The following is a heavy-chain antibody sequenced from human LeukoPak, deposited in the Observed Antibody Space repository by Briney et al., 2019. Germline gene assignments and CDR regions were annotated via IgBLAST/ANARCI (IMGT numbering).Heavy chain of an antibody. Sequence: SETLSLTCAVYGGSFSGYYWSWIRQPPGKGLQWIGEINHSGSTNYNPSLKSRVTISVDTSKNQFSLKLSSVTAADTAVYYCATEIAARSYYYYYMDVWGKGTTVTVSS. J-gene: IGHJ6*03. D-gene: IGHD6-6*01. V-gene: IGHV4-34*01. CDR3: ATEIAARSYYYYYMDV. CDR1: GGSFSGYY. CDR2: INHSGST.